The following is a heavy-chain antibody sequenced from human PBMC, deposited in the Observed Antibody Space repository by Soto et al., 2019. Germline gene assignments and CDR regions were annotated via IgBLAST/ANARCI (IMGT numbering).Heavy chain of an antibody. Sequence: QVQLVESGGGVVQPGRSLRLSCAASGFIFSNYGMHWVRQAPGKGLEWVAVIWYDGSKKYYADSVKGRFTISRDNSKNTLYVEMNSLRAEDTAVYYCARGHVGYVYYGMEVWGQGTTVSVSS. D-gene: IGHD5-12*01. CDR2: IWYDGSKK. CDR1: GFIFSNYG. V-gene: IGHV3-33*01. CDR3: ARGHVGYVYYGMEV. J-gene: IGHJ6*02.